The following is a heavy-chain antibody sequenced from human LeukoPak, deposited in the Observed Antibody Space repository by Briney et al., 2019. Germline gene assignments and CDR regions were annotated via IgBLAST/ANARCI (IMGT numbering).Heavy chain of an antibody. CDR3: ATSNWNYGAHFDY. D-gene: IGHD1-7*01. CDR1: GGTFSSYA. CDR2: IIPIFGTA. V-gene: IGHV1-69*13. Sequence: SVKVSCKASGGTFSSYAISWVRQAPGQGLEWMGGIIPIFGTANYAQKFQGRVTITADESTSTAYMELSSLRSEDTAVYYCATSNWNYGAHFDYWGQGTLVTVSS. J-gene: IGHJ4*02.